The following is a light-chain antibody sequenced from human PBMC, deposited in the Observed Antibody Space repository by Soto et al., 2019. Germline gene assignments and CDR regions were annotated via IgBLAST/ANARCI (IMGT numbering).Light chain of an antibody. Sequence: IELTQSPATLSLSPREKDTISCRASQSVSSYLAWYQQNPGQAPRLLIYDASNRATGIPARFSCSGSGTDFTLSISSLEPEDFAVYYCQQRSNWLTFGGGTKVDIK. CDR1: QSVSSY. V-gene: IGKV3-11*01. CDR2: DAS. CDR3: QQRSNWLT. J-gene: IGKJ4*01.